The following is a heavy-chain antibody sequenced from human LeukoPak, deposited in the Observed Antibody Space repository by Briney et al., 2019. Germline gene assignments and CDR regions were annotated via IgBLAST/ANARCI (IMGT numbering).Heavy chain of an antibody. V-gene: IGHV4-4*07. CDR3: ARVSVAGPRGYFDY. CDR2: IYTSGST. J-gene: IGHJ4*02. D-gene: IGHD6-19*01. Sequence: PSETLSLTCTVSGGSISSYYWSWIRQPAGKGLEWIGRIYTSGSTNYNPSLKSRVTMSVDTSKNQFPLKLSSVTAADTAVYYCARVSVAGPRGYFDYWGQGTLVTVSS. CDR1: GGSISSYY.